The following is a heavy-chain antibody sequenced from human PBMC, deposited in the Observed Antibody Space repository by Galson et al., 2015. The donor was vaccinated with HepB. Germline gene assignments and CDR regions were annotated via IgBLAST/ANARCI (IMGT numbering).Heavy chain of an antibody. D-gene: IGHD6-13*01. CDR2: INSDGSST. V-gene: IGHV3-74*01. J-gene: IGHJ6*02. CDR3: ASPGIAAAGIYYYYGMDV. CDR1: GFTFSSYW. Sequence: SLRLSCAASGFTFSSYWMHWVRQAPGKGLVWVSRINSDGSSTSYADSVKGRFTISRDNAKNTLYLQMNSLRAEDTAVYYCASPGIAAAGIYYYYGMDVWGQGTTVTVSS.